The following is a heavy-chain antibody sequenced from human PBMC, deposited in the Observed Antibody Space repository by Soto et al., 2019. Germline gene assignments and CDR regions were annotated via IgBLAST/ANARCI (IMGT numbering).Heavy chain of an antibody. V-gene: IGHV3-48*01. CDR1: GFTFSSYS. CDR2: ISSSSSTI. D-gene: IGHD3-9*01. Sequence: VQLVESGGGLVQPGGSLRLSCAASGFTFSSYSMNWVRQAPGKGLEWVSYISSSSSTIYYTDSVKGRFTISRDNAKNSLYLQMNSLRAEDTAVYYCARLVSYYDILTGHANWFDPWGQGTLVTVSS. J-gene: IGHJ5*02. CDR3: ARLVSYYDILTGHANWFDP.